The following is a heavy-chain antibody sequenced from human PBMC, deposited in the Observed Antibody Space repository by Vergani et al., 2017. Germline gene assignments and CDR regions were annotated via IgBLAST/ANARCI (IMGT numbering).Heavy chain of an antibody. CDR1: GYIFSHYW. CDR3: AGMGAYGDHDYMDV. CDR2: IYPGDSKT. V-gene: IGHV5-51*03. J-gene: IGHJ6*03. Sequence: EVHLVQSGAEVKKPGESLKISCGGSGYIFSHYWIAWVRQMPGKGLEWMGIIYPGDSKTKHNPSFQGQDTVPADESSSTAYLQWNTRQAPDTAIYYCAGMGAYGDHDYMDVWGKGTTVTVSS. D-gene: IGHD2-21*01.